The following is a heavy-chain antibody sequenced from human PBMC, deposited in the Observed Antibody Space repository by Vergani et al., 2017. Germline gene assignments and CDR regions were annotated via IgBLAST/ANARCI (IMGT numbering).Heavy chain of an antibody. Sequence: EVQLLESGGGLVQPGGSLRLSCAASGFTFSSYAMSWVRQAPGKGLEWVSAISGSGGSTYYADSVKGRFTISRDNSKNTLYLQMNSLRAEDTAVYYCAKPLWFGLRGNSATFFDYWGQGTLVTVSS. CDR3: AKPLWFGLRGNSATFFDY. CDR2: ISGSGGST. CDR1: GFTFSSYA. D-gene: IGHD3-10*01. J-gene: IGHJ4*02. V-gene: IGHV3-23*01.